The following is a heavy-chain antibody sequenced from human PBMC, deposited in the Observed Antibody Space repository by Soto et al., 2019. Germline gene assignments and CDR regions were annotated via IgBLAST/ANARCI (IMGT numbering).Heavy chain of an antibody. CDR1: GYAFARRW. J-gene: IGHJ4*01. CDR3: SSGSSDCSGGSGYSH. D-gene: IGHD2-15*01. Sequence: GESLKISCKASGYAFARRWIGWVRQLPVKGFEGMGIIWLADSDTRYNPTFEGQVTISADQSITTAYLQWSRLKASDTAIYYCSSGSSDCSGGSGYSHWGQGTLVTVSS. V-gene: IGHV5-51*01. CDR2: IWLADSDT.